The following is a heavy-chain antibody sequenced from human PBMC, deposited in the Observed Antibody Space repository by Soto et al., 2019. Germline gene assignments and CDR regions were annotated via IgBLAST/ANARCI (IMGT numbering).Heavy chain of an antibody. J-gene: IGHJ6*02. V-gene: IGHV1-69*01. CDR2: IIPIFGTA. Sequence: QVQLVQSGAEVKKPGSSVKVSCKASGGTFSSYAISWVRQAPGQGLEWMGGIIPIFGTANYAQKFQGRVTITADESTSTADMELSSLRSEDTAVYYCARDQGGPVPHYYGMDVWGQGTTVTVSS. D-gene: IGHD2-15*01. CDR3: ARDQGGPVPHYYGMDV. CDR1: GGTFSSYA.